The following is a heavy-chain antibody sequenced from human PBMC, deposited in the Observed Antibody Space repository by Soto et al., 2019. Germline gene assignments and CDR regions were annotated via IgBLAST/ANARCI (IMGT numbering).Heavy chain of an antibody. D-gene: IGHD6-13*01. Sequence: SETLSLTCAVYGGSFSGYYWSWIRQPPGKGLEWIGEINHSGSTNYNPSLKSRVTISVDTSKNQFSLKLSSVTAADTAVYYCARGGESIAAAANNWFDPWGQGTLVTVSS. J-gene: IGHJ5*02. V-gene: IGHV4-34*01. CDR1: GGSFSGYY. CDR3: ARGGESIAAAANNWFDP. CDR2: INHSGST.